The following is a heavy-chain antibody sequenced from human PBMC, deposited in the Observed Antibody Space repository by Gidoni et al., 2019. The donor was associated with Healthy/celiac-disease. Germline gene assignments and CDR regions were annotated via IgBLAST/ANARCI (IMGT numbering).Heavy chain of an antibody. V-gene: IGHV3-23*01. CDR3: AKDRGLGFELTGTTYGMDV. Sequence: EVQLLESVGGLVQPGGSLTLSCAASGFTFISYALSWVRQAPGKGLEWVSAISGSGCSTYYADSVKGRFTISRDNSKNTLYLQMNSLRAEDTAVYYCAKDRGLGFELTGTTYGMDVWGQGTTVTVSS. D-gene: IGHD1-20*01. CDR1: GFTFISYA. J-gene: IGHJ6*02. CDR2: ISGSGCST.